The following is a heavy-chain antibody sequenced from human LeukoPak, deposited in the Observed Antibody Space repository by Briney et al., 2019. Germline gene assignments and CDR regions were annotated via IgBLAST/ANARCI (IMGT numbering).Heavy chain of an antibody. J-gene: IGHJ4*02. V-gene: IGHV4-59*11. CDR1: GGSISSHY. D-gene: IGHD4-17*01. CDR3: ASGEGDYFDY. Sequence: PSETLSLTCTVSGGSISSHYWSWIRQPPGKGLEWIGYIYYSGSTNYNPSLKRRVTISVDTSKNQFSLKLSSVTAADTAVYYCASGEGDYFDYWGQGTLVTVSS. CDR2: IYYSGST.